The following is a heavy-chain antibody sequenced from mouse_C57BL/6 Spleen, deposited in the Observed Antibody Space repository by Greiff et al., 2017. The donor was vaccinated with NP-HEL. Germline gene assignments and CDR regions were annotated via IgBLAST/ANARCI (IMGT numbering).Heavy chain of an antibody. CDR2: IDPETGGT. D-gene: IGHD1-1*01. Sequence: VKLQQSGAELVRPGASVTLSCKASGYTFTDYEMHWVKQTPVHGLEWIGAIDPETGGTAYNQKFKGKAILTADKSSSTAYMELRSLTSEDSAVYDCTREGRGITTVVSMDYWGQGTSVTVSS. CDR1: GYTFTDYE. V-gene: IGHV1-15*01. CDR3: TREGRGITTVVSMDY. J-gene: IGHJ4*01.